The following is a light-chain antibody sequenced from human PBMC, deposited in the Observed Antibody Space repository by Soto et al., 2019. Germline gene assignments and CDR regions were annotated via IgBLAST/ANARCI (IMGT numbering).Light chain of an antibody. J-gene: IGLJ1*01. CDR3: GSWDSSLSAYV. CDR2: DDS. Sequence: QSVLTQPPPMSAAPGQKVTISCSGSSSNIGGNPVSWYQQLPGTAPKLLIYDDSKRPSGIPDRFPGSKSGTSAPLGITGFQTGDEADYYCGSWDSSLSAYVFGTGTKVTFL. CDR1: SSNIGGNP. V-gene: IGLV1-51*01.